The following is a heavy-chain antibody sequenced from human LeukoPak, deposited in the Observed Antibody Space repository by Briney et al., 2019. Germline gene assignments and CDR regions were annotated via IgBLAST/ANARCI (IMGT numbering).Heavy chain of an antibody. D-gene: IGHD2-15*01. CDR1: GFTFSSYA. Sequence: PGGSLRLSCAASGFTFSSYAMSWVRQAPGKGLEWVSAISGSGGSTYYADSVKGRFTIPRDNSKNTLYLQMNSLRAEDTAVYYCAKSDCSGGSCYENYWGQGTLVTVSS. J-gene: IGHJ4*02. V-gene: IGHV3-23*01. CDR3: AKSDCSGGSCYENY. CDR2: ISGSGGST.